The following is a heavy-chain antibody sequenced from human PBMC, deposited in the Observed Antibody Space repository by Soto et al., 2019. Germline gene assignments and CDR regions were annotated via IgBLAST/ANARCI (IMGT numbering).Heavy chain of an antibody. V-gene: IGHV3-23*01. CDR1: GFTFSGYA. D-gene: IGHD2-2*01. J-gene: IGHJ6*02. CDR3: AREGFYAIDV. Sequence: GGSLSLSWAASGFTFSGYAGSWVRQAPGKGLEWVSAISGSGGSIYYADSVKGRFTISRDNAKNSLYLQMSSLGAEDTAVYYCAREGFYAIDVWGQGTTVNVSS. CDR2: ISGSGGSI.